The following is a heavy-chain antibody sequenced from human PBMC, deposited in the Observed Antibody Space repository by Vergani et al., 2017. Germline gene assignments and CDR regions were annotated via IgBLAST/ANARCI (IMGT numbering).Heavy chain of an antibody. J-gene: IGHJ4*02. D-gene: IGHD3-22*01. CDR2: IYYSGST. CDR1: GGSFSSYY. Sequence: QVQLQESGPGLVKPSETLSLTCTVSGGSFSSYYWRWIRQPPGKGLEWIGYIYYSGSTNYNPSLKSRVTISVDTSKNQFSLKLSSVTDAETAVYYFARAGARYDSSGYYRLDYWGQGTLVTVSS. CDR3: ARAGARYDSSGYYRLDY. V-gene: IGHV4-59*01.